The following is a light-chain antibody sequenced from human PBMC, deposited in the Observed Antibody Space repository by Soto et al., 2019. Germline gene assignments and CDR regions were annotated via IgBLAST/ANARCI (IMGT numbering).Light chain of an antibody. CDR3: QQYDGSPYT. V-gene: IGKV1-5*03. CDR1: QSISSW. Sequence: DIQMTQSPSTLSASVGDRVTITCRASQSISSWLAWYQQKPGKVPKLLIYKASSLESGVPSRFSGSGSGTEFTLTISSLQPDDFASYYCQQYDGSPYTFGQGTKLEIK. J-gene: IGKJ2*01. CDR2: KAS.